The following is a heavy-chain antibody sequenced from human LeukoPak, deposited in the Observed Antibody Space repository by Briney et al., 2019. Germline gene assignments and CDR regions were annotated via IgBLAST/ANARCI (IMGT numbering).Heavy chain of an antibody. V-gene: IGHV3-21*01. D-gene: IGHD5-18*01. CDR2: ISSSSSYI. CDR1: GFTFSSCS. CDR3: ARDRSRNSYGYSLDY. J-gene: IGHJ4*02. Sequence: PGGSLRLSCAASGFTFSSCSMNWVRQAPGKGLEWVSSISSSSSYIYYADSVKGRFTISRDNAKNSLYLQVNSLRAEDTAVYYCARDRSRNSYGYSLDYWGQGTLVTVSS.